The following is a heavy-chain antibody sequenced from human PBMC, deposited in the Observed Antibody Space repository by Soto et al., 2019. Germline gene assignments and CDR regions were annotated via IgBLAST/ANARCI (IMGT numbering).Heavy chain of an antibody. D-gene: IGHD1-1*01. V-gene: IGHV4-4*02. CDR2: MHPSGIT. CDR3: ARHGHNIYGFDV. Sequence: QVQPQESGPGLVKPSDTLSLTCAVSGGSISSVNWWSWVRQSPGKGLEWIGEMHPSGITNYNPSHKSRVIGSMDKSRNQFSLKMYSVTAADTAVYFCARHGHNIYGFDVWGRGTTVTVSS. J-gene: IGHJ6*02. CDR1: GGSISSVNW.